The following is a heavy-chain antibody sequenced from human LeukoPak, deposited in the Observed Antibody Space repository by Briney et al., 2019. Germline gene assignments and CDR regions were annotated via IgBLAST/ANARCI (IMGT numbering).Heavy chain of an antibody. CDR2: ISSSSSYI. D-gene: IGHD5-24*01. J-gene: IGHJ4*02. CDR3: ARRASGGRCFDY. Sequence: PGGSLRLSCAASGFTFSSYSMNWVRQAPGKGLEWVSSISSSSSYIYYADSVKGRFTISRDNAENSLYLQMNSLRAEDTAVYYCARRASGGRCFDYWGQGTLVTVSS. CDR1: GFTFSSYS. V-gene: IGHV3-21*04.